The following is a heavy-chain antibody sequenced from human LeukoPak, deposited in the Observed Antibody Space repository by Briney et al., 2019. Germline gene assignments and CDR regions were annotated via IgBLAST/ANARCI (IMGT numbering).Heavy chain of an antibody. J-gene: IGHJ3*01. V-gene: IGHV3-7*01. CDR2: INQDGSEK. CDR3: ARDGGSADL. D-gene: IGHD2-15*01. Sequence: GGSLRLSCAASGFTFSGYWMSWVRQAPGKGLEWVANINQDGSEKYFMDYVKGRFTISRDNAKNSLFLQMNSLRAEDTALNICARDGGSADLWGQGKMVTVSS. CDR1: GFTFSGYW.